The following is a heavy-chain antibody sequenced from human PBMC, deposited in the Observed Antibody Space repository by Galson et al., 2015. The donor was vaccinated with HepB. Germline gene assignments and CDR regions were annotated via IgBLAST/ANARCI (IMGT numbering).Heavy chain of an antibody. CDR2: SDAGNGDT. V-gene: IGHV1-3*01. CDR1: GYNFIAYT. Sequence: SVKVSCKASGYNFIAYTIHWVRQAPGQGLEWVGLSDAGNGDTKFSQRFQGRVSITTDASSSTVYMELSSQRSEDTGVEYCARSLCGYHYYYFIDIWGQGTTVIVSS. D-gene: IGHD3-22*01. CDR3: ARSLCGYHYYYFIDI. J-gene: IGHJ6*02.